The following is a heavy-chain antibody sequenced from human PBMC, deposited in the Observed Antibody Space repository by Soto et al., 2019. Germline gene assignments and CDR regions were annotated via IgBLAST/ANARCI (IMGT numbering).Heavy chain of an antibody. CDR2: IYYSGST. D-gene: IGHD2-15*01. Sequence: SETLSLTCTVSGGSISSYYWSWIRQPPGKGLEWIGYIYYSGSTNYNPSLKSRVTISVDTSKNQFSLKLSSVTAADTAVCYCARWVCSGGSCYYDYWGQGTLVTVSS. J-gene: IGHJ4*02. V-gene: IGHV4-59*01. CDR3: ARWVCSGGSCYYDY. CDR1: GGSISSYY.